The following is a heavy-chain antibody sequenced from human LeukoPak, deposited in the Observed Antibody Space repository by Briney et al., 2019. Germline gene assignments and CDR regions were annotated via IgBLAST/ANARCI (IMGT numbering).Heavy chain of an antibody. Sequence: SETLSLTCAASGGSMNYHYWSWIRHPPGRGLEWVGYIYYSGKTYYSPSLLGRLTMSVDTSKSHFSLKLTSVTAADTAVYYCAQLLDNDSSGDPDTFDIWGRGTLVTVSS. CDR3: AQLLDNDSSGDPDTFDI. CDR2: IYYSGKT. J-gene: IGHJ3*02. V-gene: IGHV4-59*11. CDR1: GGSMNYHY. D-gene: IGHD3-22*01.